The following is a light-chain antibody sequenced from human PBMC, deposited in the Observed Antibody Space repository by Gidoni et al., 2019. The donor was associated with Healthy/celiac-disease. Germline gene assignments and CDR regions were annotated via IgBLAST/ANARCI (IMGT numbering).Light chain of an antibody. CDR1: QSISSH. CDR2: AAS. CDR3: QQSYSTLSFT. J-gene: IGKJ3*01. V-gene: IGKV1-39*01. Sequence: RVTITCRANQSISSHLYCYQQKPGKAPKLLIYAASSLQSGGPSRCSGSGSGTDFTLTISSLQPEDFATYYCQQSYSTLSFTFGPXTKVDIK.